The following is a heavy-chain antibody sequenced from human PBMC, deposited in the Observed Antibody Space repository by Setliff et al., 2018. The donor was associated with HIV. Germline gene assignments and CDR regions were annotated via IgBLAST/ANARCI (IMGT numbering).Heavy chain of an antibody. CDR1: GGTFDSHA. Sequence: SVKVSCKASGGTFDSHAISWVRQAPGQGLEWMGGIIPILGIANYAQKFQGRVTITADESTSTAYMELSSLRSDDTAAYYCARESGGVVIKGAYYYYMDVWGKGTTVTVSS. J-gene: IGHJ6*03. CDR2: IIPILGIA. CDR3: ARESGGVVIKGAYYYYMDV. V-gene: IGHV1-69*10. D-gene: IGHD3-3*01.